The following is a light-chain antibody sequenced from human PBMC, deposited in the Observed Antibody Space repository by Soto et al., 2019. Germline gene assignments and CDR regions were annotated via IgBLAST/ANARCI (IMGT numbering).Light chain of an antibody. J-gene: IGKJ1*01. CDR1: RGIYTH. CDR2: GAS. V-gene: IGKV1-27*01. CDR3: QTYDKAPWT. Sequence: DIQMAPSPSSLSASVGGRVTITCRASRGIYTHLAWYQQKPGNAPKLLIYGASTLQSGVPSRFSASGSGTDFLLTISGLQSEDVGTYFCQTYDKAPWTFGPGTKVDIK.